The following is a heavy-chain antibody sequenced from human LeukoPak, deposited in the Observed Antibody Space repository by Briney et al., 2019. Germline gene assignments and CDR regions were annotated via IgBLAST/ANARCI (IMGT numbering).Heavy chain of an antibody. CDR1: GFTFSNAW. D-gene: IGHD2-2*01. Sequence: QAGGSLRLSCAASGFTFSNAWMNWVRQAPGKGLEWVSYINDVSSDIHYADSVKGRFTISRDNAKNTLYLQMNSLRAEDTAVYYCARDTYQPGLIDCWGQGTLVTVSS. V-gene: IGHV3-48*04. J-gene: IGHJ4*02. CDR2: INDVSSDI. CDR3: ARDTYQPGLIDC.